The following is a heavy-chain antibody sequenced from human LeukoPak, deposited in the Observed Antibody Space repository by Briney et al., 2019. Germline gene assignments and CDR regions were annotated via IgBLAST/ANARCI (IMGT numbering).Heavy chain of an antibody. CDR2: ISSGSPTI. CDR3: ARTRGYFDF. V-gene: IGHV3-48*02. Sequence: PGGSLRLSCVASGLTFSGNSMNWVRQAPGKGLEWISYISSGSPTIYYADSVKGRFTISRDNAKNSLYLQMNSLRDEDTAVYYCARTRGYFDFCGQGTLVTVSS. J-gene: IGHJ4*02. CDR1: GLTFSGNS.